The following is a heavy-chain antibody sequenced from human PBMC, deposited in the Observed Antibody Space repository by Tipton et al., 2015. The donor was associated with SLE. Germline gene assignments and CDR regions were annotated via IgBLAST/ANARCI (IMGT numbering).Heavy chain of an antibody. CDR3: AREPKAVAKPHYSW. CDR2: IYYSGST. Sequence: TLSLTCTVSGGSISSGGYYWSWIRQHPGKGLEWIGYIYYSGSTYYNPSLKSRVTISVDMSKNQFSLKLSSVTAADTAVYYCAREPKAVAKPHYSWWGQGTLVTVSS. J-gene: IGHJ4*02. D-gene: IGHD6-19*01. V-gene: IGHV4-31*03. CDR1: GGSISSGGYY.